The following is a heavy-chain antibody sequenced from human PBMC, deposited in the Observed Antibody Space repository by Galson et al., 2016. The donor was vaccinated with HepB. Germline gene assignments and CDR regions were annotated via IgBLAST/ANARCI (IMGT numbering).Heavy chain of an antibody. CDR2: IIPFFGTP. CDR1: GYTFTSYV. J-gene: IGHJ6*02. CDR3: ARWDAGTTGDYYYYGMDV. V-gene: IGHV1-69*13. Sequence: SVKVSCKASGYTFTSYVMHWVRQAPGQRLEWMGGIIPFFGTPDYPQKFEGRVTITADESTSTAYMELRSLRSEDTAVYYCARWDAGTTGDYYYYGMDVRGQGTTVTVSS. D-gene: IGHD1-1*01.